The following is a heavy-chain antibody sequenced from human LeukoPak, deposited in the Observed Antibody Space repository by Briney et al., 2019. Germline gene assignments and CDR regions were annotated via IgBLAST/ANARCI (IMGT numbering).Heavy chain of an antibody. V-gene: IGHV4-59*08. Sequence: SETLSLTCTVSGGSITSYYWSWIRQPPGKGLEWIGYIYYSGSTNYNPSLKSRVTISVDTSKNHFSLRLSSVTAADTAVYYCARGPYSDFWSGYPYFDYWGQGTLVTVSS. CDR1: GGSITSYY. CDR2: IYYSGST. J-gene: IGHJ4*02. D-gene: IGHD3-3*01. CDR3: ARGPYSDFWSGYPYFDY.